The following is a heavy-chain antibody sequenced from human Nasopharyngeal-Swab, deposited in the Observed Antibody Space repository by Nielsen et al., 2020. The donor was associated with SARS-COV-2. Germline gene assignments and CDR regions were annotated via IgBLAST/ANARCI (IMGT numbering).Heavy chain of an antibody. CDR3: ARESDSSRYYYGMDV. V-gene: IGHV1-2*06. J-gene: IGHJ6*02. CDR2: INPNSGGT. CDR1: GYTFTGYY. D-gene: IGHD3-22*01. Sequence: ASVKVSCKASGYTFTGYYMHWVRQAPGQGLEWMGRINPNSGGTNYAQKFQGRVTMTRDTSISTAYMELSRLRSDDTAVYYCARESDSSRYYYGMDVWGQGTTVTVSS.